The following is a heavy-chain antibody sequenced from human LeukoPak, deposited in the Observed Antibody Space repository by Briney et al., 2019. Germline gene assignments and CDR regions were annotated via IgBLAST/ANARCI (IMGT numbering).Heavy chain of an antibody. J-gene: IGHJ4*02. CDR1: GFTFTNYA. D-gene: IGHD5-24*01. CDR3: ARNRDGYNSFSFDY. V-gene: IGHV3-23*01. CDR2: ITGSGDSA. Sequence: GGSLRLSCAPSGFTFTNYAMSWVRQAPGKGLEWVSSITGSGDSAYYADSVKGRFTISRDNSKNTLYLQMNSLRAEDTAVYYCARNRDGYNSFSFDYWGQGTLVTVSS.